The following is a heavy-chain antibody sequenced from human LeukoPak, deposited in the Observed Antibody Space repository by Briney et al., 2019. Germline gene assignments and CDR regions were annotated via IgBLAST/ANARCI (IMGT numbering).Heavy chain of an antibody. Sequence: ASVKVSCTASGYTFTTYDISWVRQAPGQGLEWMGGIIPIFGTANYAQKFQGRVTITADESTSTAYMELSSLRSEDTAVYYCARGGYDFWNGAFDIWGQGTMVTVSS. J-gene: IGHJ3*02. CDR2: IIPIFGTA. CDR1: GYTFTTYD. D-gene: IGHD3-3*01. CDR3: ARGGYDFWNGAFDI. V-gene: IGHV1-69*13.